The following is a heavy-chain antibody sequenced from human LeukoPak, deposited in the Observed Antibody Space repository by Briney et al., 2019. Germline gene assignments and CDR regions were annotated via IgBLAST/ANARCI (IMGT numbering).Heavy chain of an antibody. Sequence: GASVKVSCKASGYTFTRYDINWARQATGQGLEWMGWINPKSGYTGHAQKFQGRVTITRDTSISTVYMELSSLRSEDTAVYYCARVGPRGAEDYYYYYMDVWGKGTTVTVSS. CDR1: GYTFTRYD. CDR3: ARVGPRGAEDYYYYYMDV. V-gene: IGHV1-8*03. CDR2: INPKSGYT. D-gene: IGHD3-10*01. J-gene: IGHJ6*03.